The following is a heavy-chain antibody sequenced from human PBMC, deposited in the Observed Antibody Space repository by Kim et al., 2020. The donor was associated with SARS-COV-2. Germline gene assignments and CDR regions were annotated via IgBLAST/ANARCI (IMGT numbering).Heavy chain of an antibody. Sequence: SETLSLTCTVAGGSISSYYWSWIRQAPGKGLEWIGDIYYSGSTHYNASLKSRFPISGDTSKNQFSLKLSSGTAAETAVYYCARDHREWLQYTANWYFDLWGRGTLVTVSS. CDR3: ARDHREWLQYTANWYFDL. CDR1: GGSISSYY. V-gene: IGHV4-59*01. D-gene: IGHD3-3*01. J-gene: IGHJ2*01. CDR2: IYYSGST.